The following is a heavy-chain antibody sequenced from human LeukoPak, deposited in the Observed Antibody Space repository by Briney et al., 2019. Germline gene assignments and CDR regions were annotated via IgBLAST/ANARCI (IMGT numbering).Heavy chain of an antibody. J-gene: IGHJ4*02. CDR1: GFTFSSYA. CDR3: ARDYYGSGSYPFFDY. V-gene: IGHV3-64*01. D-gene: IGHD3-10*01. Sequence: GGSLRLSCAAPGFTFSSYAMHWVRQAPGKGLEYVSAISSNGGSTYYANSVKGRFTISRDNSKNTLYLQMGSLRAEDMAVYYCARDYYGSGSYPFFDYWGQGTLVTVSS. CDR2: ISSNGGST.